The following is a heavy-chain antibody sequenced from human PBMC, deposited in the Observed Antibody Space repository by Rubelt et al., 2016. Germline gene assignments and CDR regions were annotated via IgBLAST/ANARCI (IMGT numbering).Heavy chain of an antibody. Sequence: QVQLQQWGAGLLKPSETLSLTCAVYGGSFSGYYWSWIRQPPGKGLEWLGEIKHIGSPNYNPSLKSRVTISVDTSKNQFSLKLSAVTAADTAVYYCARDETDIAAVDYWGQGTLVTVSS. CDR3: ARDETDIAAVDY. CDR2: IKHIGSP. CDR1: GGSFSGYY. V-gene: IGHV4-34*01. J-gene: IGHJ4*02. D-gene: IGHD6-25*01.